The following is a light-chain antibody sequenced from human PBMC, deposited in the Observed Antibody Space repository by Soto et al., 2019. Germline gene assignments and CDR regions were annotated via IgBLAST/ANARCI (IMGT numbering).Light chain of an antibody. CDR1: QSVSTTY. Sequence: EIVLTQSPGTLSLSPGERATLSCRASQSVSTTYFAWFQQKPGQAPRLLIYATSNRATDIPDRFSGSGSGTDFTLTISRLEPEDFAVYSCQQYGDSVTFGGGTKVDIK. V-gene: IGKV3-20*01. J-gene: IGKJ4*01. CDR3: QQYGDSVT. CDR2: ATS.